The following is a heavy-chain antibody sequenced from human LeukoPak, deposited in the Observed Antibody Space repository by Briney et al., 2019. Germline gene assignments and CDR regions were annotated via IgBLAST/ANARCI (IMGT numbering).Heavy chain of an antibody. D-gene: IGHD6-13*01. J-gene: IGHJ3*02. Sequence: PGGSLRLSCAASGFSFTSYWMSWVRQAPGKGLEWVANINQDGSEKYYVDSVKGRFTISRDNAKNSLYLQMNSLRAEDTAVYYCARAWYSSSRGVAFDIWGQGTMVTVSS. CDR1: GFSFTSYW. CDR2: INQDGSEK. V-gene: IGHV3-7*01. CDR3: ARAWYSSSRGVAFDI.